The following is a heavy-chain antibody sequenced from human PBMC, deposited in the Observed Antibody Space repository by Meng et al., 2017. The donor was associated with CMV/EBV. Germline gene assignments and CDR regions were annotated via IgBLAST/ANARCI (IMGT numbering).Heavy chain of an antibody. CDR3: ARGPPALFWSGYRGGMDV. J-gene: IGHJ6*02. D-gene: IGHD3-3*01. CDR1: GGSFSGYY. V-gene: IGHV4-34*01. Sequence: GSLRLSCAVYGGSFSGYYWSWIRQPPGKGLEWIGEINHSGSTNYNPSLKSRVTISVDTSKNQFSLKLSSVTAADTAVYYCARGPPALFWSGYRGGMDVWGQGTTVTVSS. CDR2: INHSGST.